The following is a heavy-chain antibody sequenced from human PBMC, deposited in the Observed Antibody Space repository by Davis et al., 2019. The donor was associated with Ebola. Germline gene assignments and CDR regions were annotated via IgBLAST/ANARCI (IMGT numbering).Heavy chain of an antibody. J-gene: IGHJ4*02. CDR1: GGSISSSSYY. CDR3: ARVNGGQWFDY. V-gene: IGHV4-39*01. D-gene: IGHD6-19*01. CDR2: IYYSGST. Sequence: PGGSLRLSCTVSGGSISSSSYYWGWIRQPPGKGLEWIGSIYYSGSTYYNPSLKSRVTISVDTSKNQFSLKLSSVTAADTAVYYCARVNGGQWFDYWGQGTLVTVSS.